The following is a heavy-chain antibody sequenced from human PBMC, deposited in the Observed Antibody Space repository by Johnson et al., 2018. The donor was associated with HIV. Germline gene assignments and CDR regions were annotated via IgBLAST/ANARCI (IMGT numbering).Heavy chain of an antibody. J-gene: IGHJ3*02. V-gene: IGHV3-33*01. D-gene: IGHD6-13*01. CDR2: IWYDGSDK. CDR3: TTDISSAAARPRDAFDI. Sequence: QMLLVESGGGVVQPGRSLRLSCAASGFTFSSYGMHWVRQAPGTGLEWVAVIWYDGSDKYYADSVKGRFTISRDNSKNTLYLQMNSLKTEDTAVYYCTTDISSAAARPRDAFDIWGQGTMVTVSS. CDR1: GFTFSSYG.